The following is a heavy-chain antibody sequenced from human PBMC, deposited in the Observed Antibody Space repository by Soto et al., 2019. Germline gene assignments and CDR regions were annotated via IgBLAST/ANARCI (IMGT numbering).Heavy chain of an antibody. CDR3: ARESSSSSGSGMDV. V-gene: IGHV3-30-3*01. Sequence: LRLSCAASGFTFSSYAMHWVRQAPGKGLEWVAVISYDGSNKYYADSVKGRFTISRDNSKNTLYLQMNSLRAEDTAVYYCARESSSSSGSGMDVWGQGTTVTVSS. D-gene: IGHD6-6*01. CDR1: GFTFSSYA. CDR2: ISYDGSNK. J-gene: IGHJ6*02.